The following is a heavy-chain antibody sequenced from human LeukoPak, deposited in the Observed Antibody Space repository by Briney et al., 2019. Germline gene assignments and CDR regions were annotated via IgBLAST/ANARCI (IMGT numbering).Heavy chain of an antibody. V-gene: IGHV4-59*08. D-gene: IGHD4-17*01. Sequence: PSETLSLTCTVSGGSISSYYWSWIRQPPGKGLEWIGYIYYSGSTNYNPSLKSRVTISVDTSKNQFSLKLSSVTAADTAVYYCARQARDYGDFDYWGQGTLVTVSS. CDR1: GGSISSYY. CDR2: IYYSGST. CDR3: ARQARDYGDFDY. J-gene: IGHJ4*02.